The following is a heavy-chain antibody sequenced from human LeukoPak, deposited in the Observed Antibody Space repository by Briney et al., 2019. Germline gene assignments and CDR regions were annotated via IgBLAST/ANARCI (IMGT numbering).Heavy chain of an antibody. J-gene: IGHJ2*01. CDR2: ISNSGDII. CDR1: EFIFSDYY. D-gene: IGHD3-10*01. CDR3: ARVGVGTLVRAVSYWYFDL. V-gene: IGHV3-11*01. Sequence: GGSLRLSCAASEFIFSDYYRTWIRQAPGKGLEWVSYISNSGDIIYDAGSVRGRFIISRDNAKHSLYLQMNSLRAEDTAVYYCARVGVGTLVRAVSYWYFDLWGRGTLVTASS.